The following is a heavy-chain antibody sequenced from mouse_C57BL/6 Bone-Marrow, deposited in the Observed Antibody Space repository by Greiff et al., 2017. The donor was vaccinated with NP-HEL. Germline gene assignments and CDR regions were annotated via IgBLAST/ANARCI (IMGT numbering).Heavy chain of an antibody. D-gene: IGHD2-1*01. Sequence: QVQLQQSGAELVKPGASVKLSCKASGYTFTSYWMQWVKQRPGQGLEWIGEIDPSASYPNYNQKFKGKATLPVDTSSSTAYMQLSSLTSEDSAFYYCARIYYGNPYYYAMDYWGQGTSVTVSS. J-gene: IGHJ4*01. V-gene: IGHV1-50*01. CDR1: GYTFTSYW. CDR3: ARIYYGNPYYYAMDY. CDR2: IDPSASYP.